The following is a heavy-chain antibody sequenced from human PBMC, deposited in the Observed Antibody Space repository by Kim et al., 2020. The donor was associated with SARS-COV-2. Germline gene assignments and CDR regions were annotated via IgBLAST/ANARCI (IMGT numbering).Heavy chain of an antibody. CDR2: ISYDGSNK. Sequence: GGSLRLSCAASGFTFSSYGMHWVRQAPGKGLEWVAVISYDGSNKYYADSVKGRFTISRDNSKNTLYLQMNSLRAEDSAVYYCAKDSGGTAGDYWGQGTL. J-gene: IGHJ4*02. CDR3: AKDSGGTAGDY. V-gene: IGHV3-30*18. D-gene: IGHD2-8*02. CDR1: GFTFSSYG.